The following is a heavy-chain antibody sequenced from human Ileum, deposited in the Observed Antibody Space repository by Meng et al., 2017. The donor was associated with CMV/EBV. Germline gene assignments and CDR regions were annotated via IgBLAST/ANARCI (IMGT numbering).Heavy chain of an antibody. CDR3: AALGTYFDP. CDR1: GYPLSAYY. Sequence: RGSCKASGYPLSAYYLYWVRQAPGKGLEWMGRINPNTGVTNYAQKFQGRVAMTRDTSINTAYMDLSGLTSDDTAIYYCAALGTYFDPWGQGTLVTVSS. V-gene: IGHV1-2*02. D-gene: IGHD1-1*01. J-gene: IGHJ5*02. CDR2: INPNTGVT.